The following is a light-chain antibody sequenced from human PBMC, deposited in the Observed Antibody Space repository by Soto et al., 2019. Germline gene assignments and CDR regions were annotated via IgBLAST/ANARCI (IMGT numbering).Light chain of an antibody. V-gene: IGKV3-15*01. J-gene: IGKJ1*01. CDR1: QSVGSN. Sequence: EIVMTQSPATLSVSPGERATLSSRASQSVGSNLAWYQQKPGQAPRLLIYAASTLQSGVPSRFSGSGSGTDFTLTISSLQPEDVATYYCQKYNSASWTFGQGTKVDIK. CDR3: QKYNSASWT. CDR2: AAS.